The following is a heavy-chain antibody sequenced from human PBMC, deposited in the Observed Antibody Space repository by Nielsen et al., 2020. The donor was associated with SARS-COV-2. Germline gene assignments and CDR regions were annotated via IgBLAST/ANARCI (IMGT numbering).Heavy chain of an antibody. CDR1: GYTFTSYY. CDR2: INPSGGST. V-gene: IGHV1-46*01. Sequence: ASVKVSCKASGYTFTSYYMHWVRQAPGQGLEWMGIINPSGGSTSYAQKFQGRVTMTRDTSTSTVYMELSSLRAEDTAVYYCAKERIQQWLLPGYWGQGTLGTVSS. D-gene: IGHD5-18*01. J-gene: IGHJ4*02. CDR3: AKERIQQWLLPGY.